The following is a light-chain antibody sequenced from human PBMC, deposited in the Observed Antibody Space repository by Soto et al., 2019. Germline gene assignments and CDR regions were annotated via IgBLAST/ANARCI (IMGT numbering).Light chain of an antibody. V-gene: IGKV3-20*01. CDR3: QQYGSSKT. CDR2: DAS. CDR1: QSIGSY. Sequence: IVVTQSPATLSLSQGERAALSCRASQSIGSYLAWYQQKPGQSPRLLIYDASNRATGIPDRFSGSGSGTDFTLTISRLEPEDFAVYYCQQYGSSKTFGQRTKVDIK. J-gene: IGKJ1*01.